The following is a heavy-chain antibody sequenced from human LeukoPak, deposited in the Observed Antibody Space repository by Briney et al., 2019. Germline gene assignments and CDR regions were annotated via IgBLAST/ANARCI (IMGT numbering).Heavy chain of an antibody. CDR3: ARSNQADDY. CDR1: GFTFSSYW. D-gene: IGHD1-14*01. CDR2: INPGGSSI. Sequence: GGSLRLSCAASGFTFSSYWMHWVRQVPGKGLVWVARINPGGSSITYADSVKGRFAISRDNDKNTLYLQMDSLRAEDTGVYYCARSNQADDYWGQGTLVTVSS. V-gene: IGHV3-74*01. J-gene: IGHJ4*02.